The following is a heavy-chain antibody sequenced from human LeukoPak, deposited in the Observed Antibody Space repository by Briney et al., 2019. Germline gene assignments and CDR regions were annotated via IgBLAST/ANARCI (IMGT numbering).Heavy chain of an antibody. J-gene: IGHJ4*02. D-gene: IGHD2-2*01. V-gene: IGHV1-69*04. CDR2: IIPILGIA. Sequence: EASVKVSCKASGGTFSSYAISWVRQAPGQGLEWMGRIIPILGIANYAQKFQGRVTITADKSTSTAYMELSSLRSEDTAVYYCAGYCSSTSCYVVWGQGTLVTVSS. CDR1: GGTFSSYA. CDR3: AGYCSSTSCYVV.